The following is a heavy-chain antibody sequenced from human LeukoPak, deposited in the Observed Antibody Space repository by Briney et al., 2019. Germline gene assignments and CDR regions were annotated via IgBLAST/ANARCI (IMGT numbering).Heavy chain of an antibody. D-gene: IGHD1-26*01. J-gene: IGHJ5*02. V-gene: IGHV4-59*01. CDR1: GGSISSYY. CDR3: ARERDGLVPDWFDP. CDR2: IYYSGSA. Sequence: SETLSLTCTVSGGSISSYYWRWLRQPPGKGLQWVGYIYYSGSANYNPSLKSRVTISVDTSKNQFSLKLSSVTAADTAVYYCARERDGLVPDWFDPRGQGTLGTVSS.